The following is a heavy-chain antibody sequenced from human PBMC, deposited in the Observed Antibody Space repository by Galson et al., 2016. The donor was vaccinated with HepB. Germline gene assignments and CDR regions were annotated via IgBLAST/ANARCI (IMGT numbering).Heavy chain of an antibody. Sequence: SLRLSCAASGFTFSSYGMQWVRQAPGKGLEWVALISYDGRTKFYADSVKGRFTISRDPSKSTLYLQMNSLKAEDTAVYHCAKDAHNGYLLNRFDYWGQGTLVTVSS. CDR2: ISYDGRTK. CDR1: GFTFSSYG. V-gene: IGHV3-30*18. D-gene: IGHD5-12*01. J-gene: IGHJ4*02. CDR3: AKDAHNGYLLNRFDY.